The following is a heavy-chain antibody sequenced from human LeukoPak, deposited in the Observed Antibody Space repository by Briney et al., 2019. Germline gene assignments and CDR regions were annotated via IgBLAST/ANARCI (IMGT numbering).Heavy chain of an antibody. J-gene: IGHJ6*03. CDR3: ARDQMDIVVVPAANRPDYYYYYYMDV. Sequence: EASVKVSCKASGGTFSSYAISWVRQAPGQGLEWMGRIIPIFGTANYAQKFQGRVTITTDESTSTAYMKLSSLRSEDTAVYYCARDQMDIVVVPAANRPDYYYYYYMDVWGKGTTVTVSS. CDR2: IIPIFGTA. D-gene: IGHD2-2*03. V-gene: IGHV1-69*05. CDR1: GGTFSSYA.